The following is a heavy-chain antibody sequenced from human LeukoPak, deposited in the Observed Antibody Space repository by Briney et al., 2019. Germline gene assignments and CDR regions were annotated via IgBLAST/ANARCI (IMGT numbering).Heavy chain of an antibody. Sequence: SVKVSCKASGGTFSSYAISWVRQAPGQGLEWMGRIIPILGIANYAQKFQGRVTITADKSTSTAYMELSSLRSEDTAVYYCASEAVPSSAASIYWASQYNWFDPWGQGTLVHVSS. CDR1: GGTFSSYA. CDR3: ASEAVPSSAASIYWASQYNWFDP. V-gene: IGHV1-69*04. D-gene: IGHD3-3*01. CDR2: IIPILGIA. J-gene: IGHJ5*02.